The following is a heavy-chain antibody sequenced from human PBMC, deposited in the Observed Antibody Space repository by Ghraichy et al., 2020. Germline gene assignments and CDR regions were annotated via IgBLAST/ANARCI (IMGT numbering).Heavy chain of an antibody. CDR1: GDSSSSYY. V-gene: IGHV4-59*01. D-gene: IGHD5/OR15-5a*01. Sequence: SETLSLTCTVSGDSSSSYYWIWIGQPPGKGLEWIGNIYDSGNTNYNSSLKGRVTISMDMSKNQFSLKLNSVTTADTAVYYCVRGGYSVLWAWGQGTLVTVSS. J-gene: IGHJ5*02. CDR3: VRGGYSVLWA. CDR2: IYDSGNT.